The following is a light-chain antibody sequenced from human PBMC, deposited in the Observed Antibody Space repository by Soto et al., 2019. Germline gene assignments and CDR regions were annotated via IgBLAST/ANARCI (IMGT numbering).Light chain of an antibody. V-gene: IGKV3-20*01. CDR1: QRVSSRY. Sequence: IVLTQSPGTLSLSPGDRATLSCRASQRVSSRYLAWYQQTPGHAPSLLIFGASNRATGIPDRFSGSGSGTDFNFTIGRLEPEDFAMYYCQQYSDSPPTFGQGTKVEIK. J-gene: IGKJ1*01. CDR3: QQYSDSPPT. CDR2: GAS.